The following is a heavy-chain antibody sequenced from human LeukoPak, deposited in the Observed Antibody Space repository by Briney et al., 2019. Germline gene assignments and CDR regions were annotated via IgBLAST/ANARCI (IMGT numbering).Heavy chain of an antibody. CDR1: GFTFSSYS. Sequence: GGSLRLSCAASGFTFSSYSMNWVRQAPGKGLEWVSSISSSSSYIYYADSVKGRFTISRDNAKNSLYLQMNSLRAEDTALYYCATTPYYYYYMDVWGQGTLVTVSS. J-gene: IGHJ6*03. V-gene: IGHV3-21*04. CDR2: ISSSSSYI. CDR3: ATTPYYYYYMDV.